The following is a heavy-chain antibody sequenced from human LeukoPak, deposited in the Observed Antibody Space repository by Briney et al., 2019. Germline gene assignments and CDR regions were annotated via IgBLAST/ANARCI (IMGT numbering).Heavy chain of an antibody. CDR2: IYTSGST. CDR1: GGSNSSYY. J-gene: IGHJ3*02. Sequence: SETLSLTCTVSGGSNSSYYWSWIRQPAGKGLEWIGRIYTSGSTNYNPSLKSRVTMSVDTSKNQFSLKLSSVTAADTAVYYCARGLAFPDLIDAFDIWGQGTMVTVSS. D-gene: IGHD3-3*02. V-gene: IGHV4-4*07. CDR3: ARGLAFPDLIDAFDI.